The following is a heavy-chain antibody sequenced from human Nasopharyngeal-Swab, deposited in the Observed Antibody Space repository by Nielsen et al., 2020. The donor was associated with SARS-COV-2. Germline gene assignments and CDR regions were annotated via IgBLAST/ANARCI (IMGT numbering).Heavy chain of an antibody. Sequence: ASVKVSCKASGYTFSSYGISWVRQAPGQGLEWMGWISAYNGDTNYAQKLQGRVTMTTDTSTSTAYMELRSLRSDDTAVYYCARDAAYGSGSFVADYWGQGTLVTVSS. D-gene: IGHD3-10*01. CDR2: ISAYNGDT. V-gene: IGHV1-18*01. CDR1: GYTFSSYG. CDR3: ARDAAYGSGSFVADY. J-gene: IGHJ4*02.